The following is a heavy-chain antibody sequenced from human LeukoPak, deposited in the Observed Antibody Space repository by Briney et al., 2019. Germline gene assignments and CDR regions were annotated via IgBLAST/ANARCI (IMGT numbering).Heavy chain of an antibody. Sequence: GGSLSLFCAASGSNYSNYGMHCVRQARGKGRECVASIRYYASNRNYADTVKGRFTISVEKSTNTLYLQMNRLRAEDTAVYYCAKKTIVGARVDAFDIWGQGTMVTVSS. J-gene: IGHJ3*02. V-gene: IGHV3-30*02. D-gene: IGHD1-26*01. CDR1: GSNYSNYG. CDR2: IRYYASNR. CDR3: AKKTIVGARVDAFDI.